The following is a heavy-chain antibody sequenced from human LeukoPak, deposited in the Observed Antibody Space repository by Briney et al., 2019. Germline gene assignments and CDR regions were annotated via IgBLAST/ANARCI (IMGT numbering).Heavy chain of an antibody. Sequence: ASVKVSCKASGYSFTGYYMHWVRQAPGQGLEWMGWINPNSGGTNYAQKFQGRVTMTRDTSISTAYMELSRLRSDDTAVYYCARRGTSGSDAFDIWGQGTMVTVSS. CDR2: INPNSGGT. CDR3: ARRGTSGSDAFDI. CDR1: GYSFTGYY. D-gene: IGHD1-26*01. J-gene: IGHJ3*02. V-gene: IGHV1-2*02.